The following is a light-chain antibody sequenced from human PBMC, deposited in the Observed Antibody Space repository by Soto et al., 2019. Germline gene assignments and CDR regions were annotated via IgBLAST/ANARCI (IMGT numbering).Light chain of an antibody. CDR3: QQYNSYPIT. J-gene: IGKJ5*01. V-gene: IGKV1-33*01. Sequence: DIQMTQSPSSLSASVGDRVTITCQASQDISNYLNWYQQKPGKAPKLLIYDASNLETGVPSRFSGSGSGTDFTFTISSLQPEDFATYYCQQYNSYPITFGQGTRLEIK. CDR1: QDISNY. CDR2: DAS.